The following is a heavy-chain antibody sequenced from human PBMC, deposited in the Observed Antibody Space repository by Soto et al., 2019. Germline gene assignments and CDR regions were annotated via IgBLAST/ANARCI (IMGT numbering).Heavy chain of an antibody. Sequence: GGSLRLSCAASGFTFSSYAMSWVRQAPGKGLEWVSAISGSGGSTYYADSGKGRCTISRDKCKNTRYLQMNSLRAEDTAVYSCAKPKPIAVAGKHFDYWGQGTLVTVSS. J-gene: IGHJ4*02. D-gene: IGHD6-19*01. V-gene: IGHV3-23*01. CDR3: AKPKPIAVAGKHFDY. CDR2: ISGSGGST. CDR1: GFTFSSYA.